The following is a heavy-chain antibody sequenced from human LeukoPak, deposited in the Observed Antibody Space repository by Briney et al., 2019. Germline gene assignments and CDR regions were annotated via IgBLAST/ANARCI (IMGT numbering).Heavy chain of an antibody. D-gene: IGHD3-3*01. Sequence: ASVKVSCKTSGYTFTDYYMHWVRQAPGQGREWMGRSNPNSGDTNYAQKFLGRVTMTRDTSISTAYMELSSLTSDDTAVYYCASISEVWSGYYTVHHDYWGQGTLVTVSS. CDR1: GYTFTDYY. CDR2: SNPNSGDT. J-gene: IGHJ4*02. CDR3: ASISEVWSGYYTVHHDY. V-gene: IGHV1-2*02.